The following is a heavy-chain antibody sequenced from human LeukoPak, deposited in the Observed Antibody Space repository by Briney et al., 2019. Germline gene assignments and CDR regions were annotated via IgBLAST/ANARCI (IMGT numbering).Heavy chain of an antibody. CDR3: AKARYNNGWDYFDY. CDR1: GFTFGTSA. D-gene: IGHD6-19*01. J-gene: IGHJ4*02. V-gene: IGHV3-23*01. CDR2: IGGSGNVI. Sequence: GGSLRLSCAASGFTFGTSAMTWVRQAPGKGLEWVSSIGGSGNVIYDSDSVKGRFSISRDNPKGTLYLQMNSLRAEDTATYFCAKARYNNGWDYFDYWGLGTLVTVSS.